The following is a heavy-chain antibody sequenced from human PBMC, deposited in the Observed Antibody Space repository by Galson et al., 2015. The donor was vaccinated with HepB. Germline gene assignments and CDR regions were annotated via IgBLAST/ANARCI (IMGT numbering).Heavy chain of an antibody. J-gene: IGHJ4*02. CDR2: ISWNSGSI. Sequence: SLRLSCAASGFTFDDYAMHWVRQAPGKGLEWVSGISWNSGSIGYADSVKGRFTISRDNAKNSLYLQMNSLRAEDTALYYCAKSAYYYDSSGYYSLFDYWGQGTLVTASS. D-gene: IGHD3-22*01. CDR1: GFTFDDYA. V-gene: IGHV3-9*01. CDR3: AKSAYYYDSSGYYSLFDY.